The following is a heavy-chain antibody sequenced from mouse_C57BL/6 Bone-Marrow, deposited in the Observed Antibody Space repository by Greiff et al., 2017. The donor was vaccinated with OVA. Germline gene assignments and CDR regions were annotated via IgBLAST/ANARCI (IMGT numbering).Heavy chain of an antibody. Sequence: EVQVVESGGGLVQPKGSLKLSCAASGFSFNTYAMNWVRQAPGKGLEWVARIRSKSNNYATYYADSVKDRFTISRDDSESMLYLQMNNLKTEDTAMYYCVRDYYGSSPYAMDYWGQGTSVTVSS. D-gene: IGHD1-1*01. V-gene: IGHV10-1*01. CDR1: GFSFNTYA. J-gene: IGHJ4*01. CDR2: IRSKSNNYAT. CDR3: VRDYYGSSPYAMDY.